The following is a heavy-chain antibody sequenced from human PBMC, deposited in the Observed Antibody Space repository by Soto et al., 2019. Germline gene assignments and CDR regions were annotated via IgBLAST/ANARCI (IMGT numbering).Heavy chain of an antibody. CDR1: GYTLTELS. J-gene: IGHJ6*02. V-gene: IGHV1-24*01. CDR3: ATGRDQLLHLYYYGMDV. D-gene: IGHD2-2*02. CDR2: FDPEDGET. Sequence: ASVKVSCKVSGYTLTELSMHWVRQAPGKGLEWMGDFDPEDGETIYAQKFQGRVTMTEDTSTDTAYMELSSLRSEDTAVYYCATGRDQLLHLYYYGMDVWGQGTTVTVSS.